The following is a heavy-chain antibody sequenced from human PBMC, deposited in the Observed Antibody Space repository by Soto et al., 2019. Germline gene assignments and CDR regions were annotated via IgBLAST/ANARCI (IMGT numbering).Heavy chain of an antibody. CDR1: GFTVSSNY. V-gene: IGHV3-53*04. J-gene: IGHJ6*03. CDR2: IYTGDNA. Sequence: GGSLRLSCAASGFTVSSNYMSWVRQAPGKGLEWVSVIYTGDNAYYSDSVKGRFTISRHDSKNTLYLQMNSLKVEDTAVYYCARVAVVPAAIFGGYYMDVWGRGTTVTVSS. D-gene: IGHD2-2*01. CDR3: ARVAVVPAAIFGGYYMDV.